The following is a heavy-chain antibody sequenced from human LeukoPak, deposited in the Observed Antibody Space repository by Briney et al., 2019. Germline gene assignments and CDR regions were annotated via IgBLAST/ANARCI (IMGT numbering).Heavy chain of an antibody. J-gene: IGHJ4*02. D-gene: IGHD1-26*01. Sequence: ASVKVSCKASGYTFTDYYIHWVRQAPGQGLEWMGWINPSSDDTNYAQDFQGRVTMARDTSITTAYLELNSLKSDDTAVYYCARGGHTSTADFYFDYWSQGTLVTVSS. CDR1: GYTFTDYY. CDR2: INPSSDDT. V-gene: IGHV1-2*02. CDR3: ARGGHTSTADFYFDY.